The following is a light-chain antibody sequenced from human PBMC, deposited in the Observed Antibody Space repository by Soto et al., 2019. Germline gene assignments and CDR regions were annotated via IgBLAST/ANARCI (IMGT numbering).Light chain of an antibody. J-gene: IGKJ5*01. V-gene: IGKV3-20*01. CDR2: GAS. Sequence: ELVLTQSPATLSLSPGETATLSCRASQTIGGNFLAWYQQKPGQAPRLLISGASSRATGVPDRFSDSVSGTEFTLTITRLEAEDFAVYFCQHYGSTPPITFGQGTRLEIK. CDR3: QHYGSTPPIT. CDR1: QTIGGNF.